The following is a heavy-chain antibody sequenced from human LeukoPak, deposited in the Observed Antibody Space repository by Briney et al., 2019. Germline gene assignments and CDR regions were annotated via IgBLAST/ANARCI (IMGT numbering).Heavy chain of an antibody. CDR1: GGSISSYY. J-gene: IGHJ6*02. Sequence: SETLPLTCTVSGGSISSYYWSWIRQPPGKGLEWIGYIYYSGSTNYNPSLKSRVTISVDTSKNQFSLKLSSVTAADTAVYYCARDRTIAAAGTDYYYYGMDVWGQGTTVTVSS. V-gene: IGHV4-59*01. CDR3: ARDRTIAAAGTDYYYYGMDV. D-gene: IGHD6-13*01. CDR2: IYYSGST.